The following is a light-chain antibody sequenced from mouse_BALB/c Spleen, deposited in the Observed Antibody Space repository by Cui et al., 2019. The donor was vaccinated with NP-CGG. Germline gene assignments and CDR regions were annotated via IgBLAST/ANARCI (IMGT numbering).Light chain of an antibody. J-gene: IGLJ1*01. Sequence: QAVVTQVSALTTSPGETITLTCRSSTGAVTTSNYANWVQEKPDHLFTGLIGGTNNRAPGVPDRFSGSLIGDKAALTITGAQTEDEAIYFCALWYSNHWVFGGGTKLTVL. CDR1: TGAVTTSNY. CDR3: ALWYSNHWV. V-gene: IGLV1*01. CDR2: GTN.